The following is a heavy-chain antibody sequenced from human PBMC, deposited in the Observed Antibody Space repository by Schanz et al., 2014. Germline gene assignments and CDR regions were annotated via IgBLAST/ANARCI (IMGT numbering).Heavy chain of an antibody. J-gene: IGHJ4*02. Sequence: VQLVESGGGVVRPGGSLRLSCAASGFTFSDYFMAWIRQPPGRGLEWVSYIGNGGVTIYYADSVKGRFTISRDNSKNSLYLQMNSLRAEDTAVYYCARIGGSVFDYWAQGTLVTVSS. D-gene: IGHD3-10*01. CDR2: IGNGGVTI. CDR1: GFTFSDYF. CDR3: ARIGGSVFDY. V-gene: IGHV3-11*01.